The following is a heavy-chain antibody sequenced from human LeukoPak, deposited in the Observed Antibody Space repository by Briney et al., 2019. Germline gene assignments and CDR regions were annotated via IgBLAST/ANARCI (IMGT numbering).Heavy chain of an antibody. J-gene: IGHJ4*02. D-gene: IGHD3-16*02. CDR3: ATVYPMITFGGVIGSPYYFDY. Sequence: ASVKVSCKVSGYTLTELSMHWVRQSPGKGLEWMGGVDPEDGETIYAQKFQGRVTMTEDTSTDTAFMELSSLRSEDTAVYYCATVYPMITFGGVIGSPYYFDYWGQGTLVTVSS. CDR2: VDPEDGET. V-gene: IGHV1-24*01. CDR1: GYTLTELS.